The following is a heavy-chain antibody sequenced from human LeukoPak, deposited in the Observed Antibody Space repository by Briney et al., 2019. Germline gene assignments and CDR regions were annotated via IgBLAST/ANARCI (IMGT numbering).Heavy chain of an antibody. CDR3: ASVSYYYDSTGGY. CDR1: GSTFSTDA. D-gene: IGHD3-22*01. Sequence: GRSLRLSCAASGSTFSTDAMHWVRQAPGKGLEWVAVISDDGSKIYYADSVKGRFTISRDNAKNSLYLQMNSLRAEDTAVYYCASVSYYYDSTGGYWGQGTLVTVSS. V-gene: IGHV3-30*04. J-gene: IGHJ4*02. CDR2: ISDDGSKI.